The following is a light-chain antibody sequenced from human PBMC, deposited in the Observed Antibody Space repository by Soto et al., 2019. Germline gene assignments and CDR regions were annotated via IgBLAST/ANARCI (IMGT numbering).Light chain of an antibody. CDR2: LNSDGSH. J-gene: IGLJ3*02. V-gene: IGLV4-69*01. CDR1: SGHSSYA. Sequence: QPVLTQSPSASASLGASVKLTCTLSSGHSSYAIAWHQQQPEKGPRYLMKLNSDGSHSKGDGIPDRFSGSSSGADRYLTISSLQSEDEADYYCQTWGTGINWVFGGGTKVTVL. CDR3: QTWGTGINWV.